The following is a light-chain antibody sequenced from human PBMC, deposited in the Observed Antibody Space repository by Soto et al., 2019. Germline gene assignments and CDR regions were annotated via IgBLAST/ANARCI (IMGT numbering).Light chain of an antibody. CDR1: QSISYS. CDR2: DVS. J-gene: IGKJ5*01. Sequence: VVLTQSPATLSLSPWERVTLSCTASQSISYSLAWYQQKPGRAPRLLIYDVSNRAAGIPARFSGSGSGTDFTLTISNLEPEDFAVYYCQQRNNWPSTCGQGTRLEIK. CDR3: QQRNNWPST. V-gene: IGKV3-11*01.